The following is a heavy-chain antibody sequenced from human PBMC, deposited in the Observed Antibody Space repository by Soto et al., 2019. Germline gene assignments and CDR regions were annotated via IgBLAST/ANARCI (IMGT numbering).Heavy chain of an antibody. CDR1: GFTFSSYA. V-gene: IGHV3-23*01. Sequence: GESLKISCAASGFTFSSYAMSWVRQAPGKGLEWVSAISGSGGSTYYADSVKGRFTISRDNSKNTLYLQMNSLRAEDTAVYYCAKGTTAAADPTTFDYWGQGTLVTVSS. J-gene: IGHJ4*02. CDR2: ISGSGGST. D-gene: IGHD6-13*01. CDR3: AKGTTAAADPTTFDY.